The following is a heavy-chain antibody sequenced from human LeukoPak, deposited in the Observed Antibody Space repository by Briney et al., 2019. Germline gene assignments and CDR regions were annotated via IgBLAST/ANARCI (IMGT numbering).Heavy chain of an antibody. CDR3: ASGPWGDGGYYVYNWFDP. D-gene: IGHD3-22*01. CDR2: IYYSGST. J-gene: IGHJ5*02. CDR1: GGSISSSSHY. V-gene: IGHV4-39*01. Sequence: SETLSLTCTVSGGSISSSSHYWGWIRQPPGKGLEWIGSIYYSGSTYYNPSLKSRVTISVDTSKNQFSLKLSSVTAADTAVYHCASGPWGDGGYYVYNWFDPWGQGTLVTVSS.